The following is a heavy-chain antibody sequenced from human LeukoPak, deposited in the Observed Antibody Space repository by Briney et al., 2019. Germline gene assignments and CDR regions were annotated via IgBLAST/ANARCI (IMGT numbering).Heavy chain of an antibody. CDR1: GLTISNYW. D-gene: IGHD3-10*01. CDR3: ARGRGVSLDY. CDR2: INSEGSSI. V-gene: IGHV3-74*01. Sequence: GGSLRLSCAASGLTISNYWMHWVRQVPGKGLVGVSRINSEGSSISYADSVKGRFTISRDNAKNTLNLQMNSLRAEDTAVYYCARGRGVSLDYWGQGALVTVSS. J-gene: IGHJ4*02.